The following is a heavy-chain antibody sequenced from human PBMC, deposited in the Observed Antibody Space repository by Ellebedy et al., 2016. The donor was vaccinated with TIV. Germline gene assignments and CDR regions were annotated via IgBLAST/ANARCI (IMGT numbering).Heavy chain of an antibody. J-gene: IGHJ4*02. D-gene: IGHD6-19*01. CDR2: ISCSGGST. V-gene: IGHV3-23*01. CDR3: AKEVGFWWLEPFDY. Sequence: GESLKISCAASGFTXPSYALSWVLXPPGKGLEWVSAISCSGGSTYYADSVKGRFTISRDNSKNTLYLQMNSLRAEDTAGYYCAKEVGFWWLEPFDYWGQGTLATVSS. CDR1: GFTXPSYA.